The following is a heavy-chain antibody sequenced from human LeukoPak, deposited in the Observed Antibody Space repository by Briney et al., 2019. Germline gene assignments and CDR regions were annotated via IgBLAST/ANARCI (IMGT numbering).Heavy chain of an antibody. CDR1: GFTFSGSA. V-gene: IGHV3-73*01. Sequence: PGGSLRLSCAASGFTFSGSAMHWVRQASGKGLEWVGRIRSKANSYATAYAASVKGRFTISRDDSKNTAYLQMNSLKTEDTAVYYCTRHVWVGYYYSWFDPWGQGTLVTVSS. CDR3: TRHVWVGYYYSWFDP. CDR2: IRSKANSYAT. D-gene: IGHD3-22*01. J-gene: IGHJ5*02.